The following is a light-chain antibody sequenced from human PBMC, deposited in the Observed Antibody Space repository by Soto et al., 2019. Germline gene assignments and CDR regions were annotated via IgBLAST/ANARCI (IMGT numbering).Light chain of an antibody. Sequence: IGLTQSPGTLSLSPGERAAPSCSASQSVSSSYLAWYQQKPSQAPRLLIYGASSRATGIPDRFSGSGSGTDFTLTISRLEPEDFAVYYCQQYGSSPPTFGQGTKVDI. V-gene: IGKV3-20*01. CDR1: QSVSSSY. J-gene: IGKJ1*01. CDR2: GAS. CDR3: QQYGSSPPT.